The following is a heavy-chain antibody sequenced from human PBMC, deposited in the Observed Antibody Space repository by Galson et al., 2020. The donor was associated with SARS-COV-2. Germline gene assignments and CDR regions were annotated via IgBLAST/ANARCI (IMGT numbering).Heavy chain of an antibody. CDR2: IWYDGSNK. CDR3: ARETDDYSSSWYDY. D-gene: IGHD6-13*01. J-gene: IGHJ4*02. CDR1: GFTFSSYG. Sequence: GGSLRLSCAASGFTFSSYGMHWVRQAPGKGLEWVAVIWYDGSNKYYADSVKGRFTISRDNSKNTLYLQMNSLRAEDTAVYYCARETDDYSSSWYDYWGQGTRVTVSS. V-gene: IGHV3-33*01.